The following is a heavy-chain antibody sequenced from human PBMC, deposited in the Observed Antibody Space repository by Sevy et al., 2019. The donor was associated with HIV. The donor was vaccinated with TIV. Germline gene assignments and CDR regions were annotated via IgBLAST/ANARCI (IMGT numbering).Heavy chain of an antibody. Sequence: GGSLRLSCVTSGFTFSSYAMSWVRQTPGKGLEWVSAIGGSADYTYYADSVKGRFTISRDNSKNTLYLQMNSLRAEDTAVYYCARSPGGFGELPFDYWGQGTLVTVSS. D-gene: IGHD3-10*01. CDR3: ARSPGGFGELPFDY. J-gene: IGHJ4*02. V-gene: IGHV3-23*01. CDR2: IGGSADYT. CDR1: GFTFSSYA.